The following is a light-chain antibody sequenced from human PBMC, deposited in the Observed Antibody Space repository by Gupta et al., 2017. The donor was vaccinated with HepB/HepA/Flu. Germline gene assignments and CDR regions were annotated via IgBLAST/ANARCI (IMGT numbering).Light chain of an antibody. Sequence: AVRMTQSPSSFSASTGDRITITCRASQAISTYLAWYQQKPGEAPNLLIYAASTLHSGVPSRFSGSGSGTEFTLTISDRQSEDFATYYCQQDDNYPPLTFGGGTKVEIK. V-gene: IGKV1-8*01. CDR1: QAISTY. CDR3: QQDDNYPPLT. CDR2: AAS. J-gene: IGKJ4*01.